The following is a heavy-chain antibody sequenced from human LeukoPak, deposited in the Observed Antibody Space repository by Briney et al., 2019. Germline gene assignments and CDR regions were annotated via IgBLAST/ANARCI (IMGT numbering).Heavy chain of an antibody. CDR3: ARDAPPSYYYDSSGNAWYFDI. V-gene: IGHV3-66*01. CDR1: GFTVSSNY. CDR2: IYSGGST. Sequence: GRSLSLSCAASGFTVSSNYMRWVRQAPGKGLEWVSVIYSGGSTYYADSVKGRFTISRDNSKNTLYLQMNSLRAEDTAVYYCARDAPPSYYYDSSGNAWYFDIWGRGTLVTVSS. J-gene: IGHJ2*01. D-gene: IGHD3-22*01.